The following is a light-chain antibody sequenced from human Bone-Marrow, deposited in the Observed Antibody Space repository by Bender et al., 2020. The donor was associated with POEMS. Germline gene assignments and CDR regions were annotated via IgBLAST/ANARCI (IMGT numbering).Light chain of an antibody. CDR3: AVWDDSLNGWV. J-gene: IGLJ3*02. CDR1: SSNIGAHA. V-gene: IGLV1-44*01. Sequence: QSVLTQPPSASGTPGQRVTISCSGGSSNIGAHAVNWYQHLPGTAPHPLIYSSDRRPSDVPDRFSGSRSGTSASLAIGGLQSEDEADYYCAVWDDSLNGWVFGGGTKLTVL. CDR2: SSD.